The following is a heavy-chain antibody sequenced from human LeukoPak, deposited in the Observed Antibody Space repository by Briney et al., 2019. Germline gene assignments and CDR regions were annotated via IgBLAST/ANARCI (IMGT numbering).Heavy chain of an antibody. CDR1: GGSISSGGYC. J-gene: IGHJ4*02. CDR3: ARASGGSCYDY. V-gene: IGHV4-31*03. CDR2: IYYSGST. Sequence: SQTLSLTCTVSGGSISSGGYCWSWIRQHPGKGLEWIGYIYYSGSTYYNPSLKSRVTISVDTSKNQFSLKLSSVTAADTAVYYCARASGGSCYDYWGQGTLVTVSS. D-gene: IGHD2-15*01.